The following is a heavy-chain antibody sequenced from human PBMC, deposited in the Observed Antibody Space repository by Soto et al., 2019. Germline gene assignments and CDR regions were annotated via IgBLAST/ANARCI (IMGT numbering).Heavy chain of an antibody. CDR2: INPINGYT. D-gene: IGHD2-2*01. Sequence: ASVKVSCKASGYTFRNYYMHWVRQAPGQGLEWMGLINPINGYTKYAQNFQGRVTMTRDTSTTTVYMELSSLRSEDTAVYYCATLSMVPAAMRRIAAAGNQNFDSWGEGNLVTVSS. CDR3: ATLSMVPAAMRRIAAAGNQNFDS. CDR1: GYTFRNYY. J-gene: IGHJ4*02. V-gene: IGHV1-46*01.